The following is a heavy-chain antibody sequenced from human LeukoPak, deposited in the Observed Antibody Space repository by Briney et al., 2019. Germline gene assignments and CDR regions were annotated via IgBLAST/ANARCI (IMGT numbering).Heavy chain of an antibody. Sequence: ASVKVSCKASGYTFTGYYMHWVRQAPGQGLEWMGWINPNSGGTNYAQKFQGRVTMTRDTSISTAYMELSRLRSDDTAVYYCARGGYCSSTSCYRDLDYWGQGTLVTVSS. CDR2: INPNSGGT. D-gene: IGHD2-2*01. CDR1: GYTFTGYY. V-gene: IGHV1-2*02. J-gene: IGHJ4*02. CDR3: ARGGYCSSTSCYRDLDY.